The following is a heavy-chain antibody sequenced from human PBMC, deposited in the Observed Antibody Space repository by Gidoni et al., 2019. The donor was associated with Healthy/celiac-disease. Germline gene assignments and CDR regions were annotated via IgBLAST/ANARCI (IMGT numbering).Heavy chain of an antibody. CDR3: AKSGYCSGGSCYSVDYFDY. D-gene: IGHD2-15*01. CDR2: ISGDGGST. CDR1: GLPFDVCA. V-gene: IGHV3-43*02. Sequence: EVQLVESGGGVVQPGGSLRLSCAASGLPFDVCAMHWVRQAPGKGLEWVSLISGDGGSTYYADSVKGRFTISRDNSKNPLYLQMNSLRTEDTALYYCAKSGYCSGGSCYSVDYFDYWGQGTLVTVSS. J-gene: IGHJ4*02.